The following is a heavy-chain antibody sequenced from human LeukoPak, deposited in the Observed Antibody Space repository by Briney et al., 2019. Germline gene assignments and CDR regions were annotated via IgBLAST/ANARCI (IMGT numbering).Heavy chain of an antibody. D-gene: IGHD3-10*01. J-gene: IGHJ4*02. Sequence: SETLSLTCAVYGGSFSGYYWSWIRQPPGKGLEWIGEINHSGSTNYNPSLKSRVTISVDTSKNQFSMKLSSVTAADTAVYYCARRITMVRGVARYYYFDYWGQGTLVTVSS. CDR3: ARRITMVRGVARYYYFDY. V-gene: IGHV4-34*01. CDR1: GGSFSGYY. CDR2: INHSGST.